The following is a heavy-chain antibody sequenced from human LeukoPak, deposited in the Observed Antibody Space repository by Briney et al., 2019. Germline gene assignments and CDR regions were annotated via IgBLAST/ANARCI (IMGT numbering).Heavy chain of an antibody. CDR2: ISYIGST. Sequence: SETLSLTCAVSDDSFSSHYWTWIRQPPGKGLEWIGYISYIGSTNYNPSLKSRVTISIDTSRNQFSLRLSSVTAADTAVYYRARDLVTVTKGFDIWGQGTMVSVSS. J-gene: IGHJ3*02. CDR1: DDSFSSHY. D-gene: IGHD4-17*01. CDR3: ARDLVTVTKGFDI. V-gene: IGHV4-59*11.